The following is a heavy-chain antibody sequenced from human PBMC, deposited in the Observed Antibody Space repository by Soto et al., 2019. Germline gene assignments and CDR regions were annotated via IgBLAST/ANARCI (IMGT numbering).Heavy chain of an antibody. J-gene: IGHJ5*02. CDR1: GSTASTST. CDR3: ERDRKGGYCSRGSGDNWFDP. CDR2: VVPVSGTA. V-gene: IGHV1-69*01. Sequence: KVSCKASGSTASTSTISWARPATGYPLEWVGGVVPVSGTANPAQKCHCRVTVTAAESTSTAYMELSSLRSEDTAVYYCERDRKGGYCSRGSGDNWFDPWGPGTLVTVSS. D-gene: IGHD2-15*01.